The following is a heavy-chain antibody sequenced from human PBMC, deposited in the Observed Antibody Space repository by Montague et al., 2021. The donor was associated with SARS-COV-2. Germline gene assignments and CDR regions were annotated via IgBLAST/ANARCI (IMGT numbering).Heavy chain of an antibody. V-gene: IGHV4-59*08. J-gene: IGHJ3*01. CDR2: VYYNGDT. CDR1: GGSTASHY. CDR3: ARGWAFDP. D-gene: IGHD6-19*01. Sequence: SETLSLTCTVSGGSTASHYWNWIRQSPGKRPERIGYVYYNGDTKYNPSLQSRVTISIDTSENQFSLRLNSVTAADTAVYFCARGWAFDPWGRGDWSPSLQ.